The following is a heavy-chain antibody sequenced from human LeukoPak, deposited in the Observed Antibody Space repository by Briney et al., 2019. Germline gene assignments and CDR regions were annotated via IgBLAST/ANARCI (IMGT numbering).Heavy chain of an antibody. V-gene: IGHV3-33*01. J-gene: IGHJ4*02. CDR3: ARDPELGVFDY. D-gene: IGHD1-26*01. CDR2: IWYDGSNK. CDR1: GFTFSAYG. Sequence: GGSLRLSCEASGFTFSAYGMHWVRQAPGKGLEWVAVIWYDGSNKYYADSVKGRFTISRDNSKNTLYLQISSLRAEDTAVYYCARDPELGVFDYWGQGTLVTVSS.